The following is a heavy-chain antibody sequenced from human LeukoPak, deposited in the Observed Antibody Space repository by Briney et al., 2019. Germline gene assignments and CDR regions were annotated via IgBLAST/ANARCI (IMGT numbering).Heavy chain of an antibody. CDR2: IYRGGST. CDR3: ARGIDSGSYLLVGFDY. J-gene: IGHJ4*02. V-gene: IGHV3-53*01. D-gene: IGHD1-26*01. Sequence: GGSLRLSCAASGFTVSGNYMSWVRQAPGKGLEWVSVIYRGGSTYYADSVKGRFIISRDNSKNTLYLQMNSLKAEDTAVYYCARGIDSGSYLLVGFDYWGQGTLVTVSS. CDR1: GFTVSGNY.